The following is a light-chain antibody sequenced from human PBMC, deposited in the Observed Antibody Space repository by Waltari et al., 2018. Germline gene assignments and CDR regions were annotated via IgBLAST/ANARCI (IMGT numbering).Light chain of an antibody. CDR2: KAS. CDR1: QDIGTW. CDR3: QQFDTYPWT. J-gene: IGKJ1*01. Sequence: DIQLTQSPSTLSASVGDRVTITCRASQDIGTWLAWYQQKPGKAPKLLVYKASRLQSGAPSRFSGSGSGTEFTLTISSLQPEDFATFYCQQFDTYPWTVGQGTKVDSK. V-gene: IGKV1-5*03.